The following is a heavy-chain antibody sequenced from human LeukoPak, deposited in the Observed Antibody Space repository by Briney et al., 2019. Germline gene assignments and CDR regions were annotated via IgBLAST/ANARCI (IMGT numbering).Heavy chain of an antibody. CDR1: GGSISSSSYY. CDR2: IYYSGST. CDR3: ARDTHPIVGAREGNWFDP. J-gene: IGHJ5*02. D-gene: IGHD1-26*01. Sequence: PSETLSLTCTVSGGSISSSSYYWGWIRQPPGKGLEWIRSIYYSGSTYYNPSLKSRVTISVDTSKNQFSLKLSSVTAADTAVYYCARDTHPIVGAREGNWFDPWGQGTLVTASS. V-gene: IGHV4-39*07.